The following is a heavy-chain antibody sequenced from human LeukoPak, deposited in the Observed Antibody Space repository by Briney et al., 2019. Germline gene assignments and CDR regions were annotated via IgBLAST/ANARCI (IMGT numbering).Heavy chain of an antibody. D-gene: IGHD3-22*01. Sequence: SETLSLTCTVSGGSICRGGYYWSWICQHPGKGLEWIGYIYYSGSTYYNPSLKSRVTISVDTSKNQFSLKLSSVTAADTAVYYCARGGPRSYSSGFGWGQGTLVTVSS. CDR1: GGSICRGGYY. CDR2: IYYSGST. V-gene: IGHV4-31*03. CDR3: ARGGPRSYSSGFG. J-gene: IGHJ4*02.